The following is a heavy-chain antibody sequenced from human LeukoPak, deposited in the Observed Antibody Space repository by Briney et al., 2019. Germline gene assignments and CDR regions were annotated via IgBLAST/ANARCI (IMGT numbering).Heavy chain of an antibody. J-gene: IGHJ4*02. CDR3: ARHDYGDYKGLDY. Sequence: KPSETLSLTCTVSGSSISSYYWSWIRQPPGKGLEWIGYIYYSGSTNYNPSLKSRVTILVDTYKNQFSLKLSSVTAADTAVYYCARHDYGDYKGLDYWGQGTLVTVSS. CDR2: IYYSGST. D-gene: IGHD4-17*01. V-gene: IGHV4-59*01. CDR1: GSSISSYY.